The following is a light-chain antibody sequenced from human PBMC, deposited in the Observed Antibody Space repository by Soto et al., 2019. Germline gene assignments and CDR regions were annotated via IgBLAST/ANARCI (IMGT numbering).Light chain of an antibody. CDR1: ALPNQY. J-gene: IGLJ2*01. CDR2: KDS. CDR3: LSADSSGTYVV. V-gene: IGLV3-25*03. Sequence: SYELTQPPSVSVSPGQTARITCSGDALPNQYAYWYQQKPGQAPVLVIYKDSERPSGIPERFSGSSSGTTVTLTISGVQAEDEADYYCLSADSSGTYVVFGGGTKLTVL.